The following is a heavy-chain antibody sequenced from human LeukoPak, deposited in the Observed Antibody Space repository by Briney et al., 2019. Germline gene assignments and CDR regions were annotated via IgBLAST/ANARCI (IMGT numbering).Heavy chain of an antibody. CDR3: ARAQYYYDSSGFWSAFDI. V-gene: IGHV4-30-2*01. J-gene: IGHJ3*02. CDR2: IYHSGST. CDR1: GGSISSGGYS. Sequence: PSETLSLTCAVSGGSISSGGYSWSWIRQPPGKGLEWIGYIYHSGSTYYNPSLKSRVTVSVDRSKNQFSLKLSSVTAADTAVYYCARAQYYYDSSGFWSAFDIWGQGTMVTVSS. D-gene: IGHD3-22*01.